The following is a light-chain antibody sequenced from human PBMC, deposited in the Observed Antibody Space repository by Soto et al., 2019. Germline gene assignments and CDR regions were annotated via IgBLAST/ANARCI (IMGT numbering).Light chain of an antibody. V-gene: IGLV2-8*01. CDR3: SSYADNYNYV. J-gene: IGLJ7*01. CDR2: EVS. CDR1: SSDVGGYNY. Sequence: QSVLTQPPSASGSPGQSVTISCTGTSSDVGGYNYVSWYQQHPGKAPKLIIYEVSQRPSGVPDRFSGSKSGNTASLTVSGLQAEDEADYYCSSYADNYNYVFGRGTQLTVL.